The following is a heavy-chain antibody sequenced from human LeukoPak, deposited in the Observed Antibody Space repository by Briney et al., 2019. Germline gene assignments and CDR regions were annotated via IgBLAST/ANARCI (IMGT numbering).Heavy chain of an antibody. V-gene: IGHV1-8*01. CDR2: MNPNSGNT. CDR1: GYTFTSYD. Sequence: ASVKVSCKASGYTFTSYDINWVRQATGQGLEWMGWMNPNSGNTGYAQKFQGRVTMSRNTSISTAYMELSSLGSEDTAVYYCARGLRYSYATMRWGQGTLVTVSS. CDR3: ARGLRYSYATMR. D-gene: IGHD5-18*01. J-gene: IGHJ4*02.